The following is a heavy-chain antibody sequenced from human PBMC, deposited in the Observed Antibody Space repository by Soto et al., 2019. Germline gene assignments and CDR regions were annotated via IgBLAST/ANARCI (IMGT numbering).Heavy chain of an antibody. V-gene: IGHV4-4*02. J-gene: IGHJ4*02. D-gene: IGHD3-16*01. CDR1: GGSITSGYW. Sequence: SETLSLTCAVCGGSITSGYWWAWVRQPPGKGLEWVGEVYHSGSTNYKPSLKSRVTISVDKSKNQFSLKLTPVTAADTAVYYCASRSNLGPYWGQGISVTVSS. CDR3: ASRSNLGPY. CDR2: VYHSGST.